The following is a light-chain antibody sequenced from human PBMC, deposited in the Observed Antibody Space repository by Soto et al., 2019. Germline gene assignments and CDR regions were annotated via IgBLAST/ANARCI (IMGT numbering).Light chain of an antibody. J-gene: IGKJ2*01. Sequence: EIVLTQSPGTLSLSPGEGATLSCRASQSVSHSNLAWYQLKPGQAPRLLIYGASSRATGIPDRFSGSGSGTDFTLTISRLEPEDFVLYFCQQYASSPFTFGQGTKLEIK. V-gene: IGKV3-20*01. CDR3: QQYASSPFT. CDR1: QSVSHSN. CDR2: GAS.